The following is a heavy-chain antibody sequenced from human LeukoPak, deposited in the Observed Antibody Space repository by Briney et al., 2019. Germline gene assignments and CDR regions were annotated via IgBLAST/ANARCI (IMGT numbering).Heavy chain of an antibody. D-gene: IGHD1-1*01. CDR1: GGSISSSYS. Sequence: SETLSLTCTVSGGSISSSYSWGWIRQPPGKGLEWIGNIYYSGSTYYNPSLKSRVTISVDTSKNQFSLKLSSVTAADTAVYYCARGTTGTGGYYYYMDVWGKGTTVTVSS. V-gene: IGHV4-39*07. CDR2: IYYSGST. CDR3: ARGTTGTGGYYYYMDV. J-gene: IGHJ6*03.